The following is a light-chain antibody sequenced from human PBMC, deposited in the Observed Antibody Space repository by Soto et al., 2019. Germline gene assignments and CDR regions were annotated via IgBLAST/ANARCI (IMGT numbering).Light chain of an antibody. V-gene: IGKV3-11*01. CDR1: QSIGKF. Sequence: EILLTQSPAILSLSPGERATLSCRASQSIGKFLAWYQQKPGQPPRLLIFDAPNRAAGVPARFSGSGSGTDFTLTIRSLEHEDFAVYFCQQRSSWPPITFGQGTRLEIK. CDR3: QQRSSWPPIT. CDR2: DAP. J-gene: IGKJ5*01.